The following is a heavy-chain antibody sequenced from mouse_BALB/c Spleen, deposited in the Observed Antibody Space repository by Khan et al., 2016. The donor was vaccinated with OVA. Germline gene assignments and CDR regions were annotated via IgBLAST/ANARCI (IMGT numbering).Heavy chain of an antibody. Sequence: VQLQESGAELVKPGASVRLSCKASGYTFTSYYLYWVKQRPGQDLEWIGDINPSSGGTNYNEKFKSKATLTVDKSSSTAYIQLNSLTSEDSAVYYCTRSGYGSFAYWGQGTLVTVSA. V-gene: IGHV1S81*02. D-gene: IGHD2-2*01. J-gene: IGHJ3*01. CDR2: INPSSGGT. CDR3: TRSGYGSFAY. CDR1: GYTFTSYY.